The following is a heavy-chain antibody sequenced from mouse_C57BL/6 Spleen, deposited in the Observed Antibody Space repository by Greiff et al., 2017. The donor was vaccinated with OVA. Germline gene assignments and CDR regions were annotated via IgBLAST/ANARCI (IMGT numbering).Heavy chain of an antibody. CDR3: ARGYYGFDY. CDR2: IYPGSGNT. J-gene: IGHJ2*01. V-gene: IGHV1-76*01. D-gene: IGHD1-1*02. CDR1: GYTFTDYY. Sequence: QVQLQQSGAELVRPGASVKLSCKASGYTFTDYYINWVKQRPGQGLEWIARIYPGSGNTYYNEKFKGKATLTAEKSSSTAYMQLSSLTSEDSAVYFCARGYYGFDYWGQGTTLTVSS.